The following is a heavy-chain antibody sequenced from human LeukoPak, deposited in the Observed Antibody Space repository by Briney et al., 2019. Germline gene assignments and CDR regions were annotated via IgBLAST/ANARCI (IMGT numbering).Heavy chain of an antibody. CDR3: ARVGDHFHWYLDL. CDR1: GFSVSLIY. J-gene: IGHJ2*01. CDR2: LYSGSDT. D-gene: IGHD3-3*02. Sequence: GGSLRLSCAASGFSVSLIYMNWVRQAPGKGLEWVSILYSGSDTYYADSVKGRFTISRDSSKNMLFLHMNSLRAEDTAVYYCARVGDHFHWYLDLWGRGTLVTVSS. V-gene: IGHV3-53*01.